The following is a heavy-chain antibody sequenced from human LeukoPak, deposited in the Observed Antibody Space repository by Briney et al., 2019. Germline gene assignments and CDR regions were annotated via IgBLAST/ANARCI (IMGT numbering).Heavy chain of an antibody. J-gene: IGHJ6*02. CDR2: IYYSGST. V-gene: IGHV4-59*01. D-gene: IGHD6-13*01. CDR3: AIEQLGKGYYYYGMDV. Sequence: SETLSLTCTVSGGSISSYYWSWIRQPPGKGLEWIGYIYYSGSTNYNPSLKSRVTISVDTSKNQFSLKLSSVTAADTAVYYCAIEQLGKGYYYYGMDVWGQGTTVTVSS. CDR1: GGSISSYY.